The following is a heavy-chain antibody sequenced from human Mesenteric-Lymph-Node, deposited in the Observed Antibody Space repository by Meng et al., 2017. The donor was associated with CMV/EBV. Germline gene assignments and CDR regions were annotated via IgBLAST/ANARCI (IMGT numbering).Heavy chain of an antibody. D-gene: IGHD4-17*01. Sequence: SCKASGFTFTSFWMHWVRQAPGKGLVWVSRISSDGSGTTYADSVKGRFTISRDKAKNTLYLQMNSLRAEDTAVYYCARERFDYGDYGLDFWGQGTLVTVSS. CDR3: ARERFDYGDYGLDF. CDR1: GFTFTSFW. V-gene: IGHV3-74*03. CDR2: ISSDGSGT. J-gene: IGHJ4*02.